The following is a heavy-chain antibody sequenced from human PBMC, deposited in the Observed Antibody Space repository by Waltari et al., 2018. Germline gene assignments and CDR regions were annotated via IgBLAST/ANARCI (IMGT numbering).Heavy chain of an antibody. V-gene: IGHV3-7*01. CDR3: SRSLDA. J-gene: IGHJ6*02. Sequence: EEQLLESGGGLVQPGGSLRLSCATSGFSFSNSWMDWVRQAPGKGLEWVANIVPDGSEKYSVDSVKGRFTVSRDNAKNSLYLQMNNLRAEDTAVYYCSRSLDAWGQGTTITVSS. CDR2: IVPDGSEK. CDR1: GFSFSNSW.